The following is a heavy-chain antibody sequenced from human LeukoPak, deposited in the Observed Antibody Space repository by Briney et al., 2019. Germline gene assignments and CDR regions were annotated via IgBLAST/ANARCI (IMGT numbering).Heavy chain of an antibody. CDR2: IHTIGNT. Sequence: SETLSLTCTVSGGSISSYYWSWIRQPAGKGLEWIGRIHTIGNTNYSPSLWRRVTISVDTSKNQFPLRLHSVTAADTAVYYCARDRSYYSDTGTDYWGQGALVTVSS. V-gene: IGHV4-4*07. CDR3: ARDRSYYSDTGTDY. D-gene: IGHD3-22*01. J-gene: IGHJ4*02. CDR1: GGSISSYY.